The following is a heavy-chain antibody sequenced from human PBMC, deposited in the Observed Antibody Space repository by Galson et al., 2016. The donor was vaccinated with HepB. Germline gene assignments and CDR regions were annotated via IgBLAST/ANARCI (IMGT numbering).Heavy chain of an antibody. D-gene: IGHD3-3*01. CDR1: GDSVSSNSVA. V-gene: IGHV6-1*01. Sequence: CAISGDSVSSNSVAWNWIRQSPSRGLEWLGRTYYRSNWHNDYAASVEGRITISPDTSKNQFSLQLNSVTPEDTAVYYCARDQEDITIFGGGLDHHGMDVWGQGTTVTVSS. J-gene: IGHJ6*02. CDR3: ARDQEDITIFGGGLDHHGMDV. CDR2: TYYRSNWHN.